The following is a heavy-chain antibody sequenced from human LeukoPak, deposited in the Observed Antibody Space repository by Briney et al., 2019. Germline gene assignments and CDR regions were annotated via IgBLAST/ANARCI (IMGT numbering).Heavy chain of an antibody. J-gene: IGHJ4*02. CDR1: GFTFSTYW. Sequence: QPGGSLRLSCADSGFTFSTYWMTWVRQAPGKGLEWVAKIKEDGSEKYYVHSVKGRFTISRDNAKNSVYLQMDSLRVEDTAVYYCGRHYGSGNYDQIGDYWGQGTLVTVSS. V-gene: IGHV3-7*01. D-gene: IGHD3-10*01. CDR2: IKEDGSEK. CDR3: GRHYGSGNYDQIGDY.